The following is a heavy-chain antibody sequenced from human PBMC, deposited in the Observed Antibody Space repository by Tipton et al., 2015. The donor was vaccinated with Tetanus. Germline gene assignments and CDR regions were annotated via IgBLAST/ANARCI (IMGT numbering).Heavy chain of an antibody. CDR3: ARRSRDGHTWDNFDI. V-gene: IGHV5-51*01. Sequence: QLVQSGAELKKPGESLRISCKGSGYRFTSQWIGWVRQMPGEGLEWMGIIYPGGSDTRISPSFEGQVTMSADKSINTAYSYWSSLKASDTAMYYCARRSRDGHTWDNFDIWGQGTMVTVSS. CDR2: IYPGGSDT. D-gene: IGHD5-24*01. CDR1: GYRFTSQW. J-gene: IGHJ3*02.